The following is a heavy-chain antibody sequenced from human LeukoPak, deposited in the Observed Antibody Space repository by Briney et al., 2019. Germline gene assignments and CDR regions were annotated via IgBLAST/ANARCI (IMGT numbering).Heavy chain of an antibody. CDR1: GFTFSSYS. CDR2: ISSSSSYI. CDR3: ARGSAASDSSGYRIYSYFDY. D-gene: IGHD3-22*01. Sequence: GGSLRLSCAAYGFTFSSYSMNWVRHAPGKGLEWVSSISSSSSYIYYADSVKGRFTISRDNAKNSLYLQMNSLRAEDTAVYYCARGSAASDSSGYRIYSYFDYWGQGTLVTVSS. V-gene: IGHV3-21*01. J-gene: IGHJ4*02.